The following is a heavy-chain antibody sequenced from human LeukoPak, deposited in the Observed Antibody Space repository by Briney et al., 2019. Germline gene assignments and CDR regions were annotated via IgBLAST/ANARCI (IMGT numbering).Heavy chain of an antibody. J-gene: IGHJ4*02. CDR3: ASSEWFGELLPDY. V-gene: IGHV3-66*01. Sequence: GGSLRLSCAASGFTVSSKYMSWVRQAPGKGLEWVSVIYSGGSTYYADSVKGRFTISRDNSKNTLYLQMNSLRAEDTAVYYCASSEWFGELLPDYWGQGTLVTVSS. CDR1: GFTVSSKY. D-gene: IGHD3-10*01. CDR2: IYSGGST.